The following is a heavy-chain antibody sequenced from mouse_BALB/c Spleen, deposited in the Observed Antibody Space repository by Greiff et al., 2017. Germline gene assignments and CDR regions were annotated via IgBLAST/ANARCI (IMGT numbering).Heavy chain of an antibody. D-gene: IGHD1-1*01. CDR3: ARHYYGSSGAMDY. CDR1: GFSLTGYG. CDR2: IWGDGST. V-gene: IGHV2-6-7*01. Sequence: QVQLKESGPGLVAPSQSLSITCTVSGFSLTGYGVNWVRQPPGKGLEWLGMIWGDGSTDYNSALKSRLSISKDNSKSQVFLKMNSLQTDDTARYYCARHYYGSSGAMDYWGQGTSVTVSS. J-gene: IGHJ4*01.